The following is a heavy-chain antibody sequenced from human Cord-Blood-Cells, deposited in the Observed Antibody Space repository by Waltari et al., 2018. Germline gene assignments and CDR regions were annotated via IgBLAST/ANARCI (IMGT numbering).Heavy chain of an antibody. CDR1: GFTFSSYS. Sequence: EVQLVESGGGLVQPGGSLRLSCAASGFTFSSYSMNWVRQAPGKGLEWVSYISSSSSTIYYADSVKGRFTISRDNAKNSLYLQMNSLRDEDTAVYYCARDGGYCSSTSCYPNWFDPWGQGTLVTVSS. J-gene: IGHJ5*02. V-gene: IGHV3-48*02. D-gene: IGHD2-2*01. CDR2: ISSSSSTI. CDR3: ARDGGYCSSTSCYPNWFDP.